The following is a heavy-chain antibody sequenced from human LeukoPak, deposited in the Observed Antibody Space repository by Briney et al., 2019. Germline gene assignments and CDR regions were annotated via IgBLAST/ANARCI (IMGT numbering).Heavy chain of an antibody. CDR3: TSGYCSGTSCSLDY. CDR1: GGSFSGYY. V-gene: IGHV4-34*03. D-gene: IGHD2-2*01. J-gene: IGHJ4*02. CDR2: INHSGST. Sequence: SETLSLTCAVYGGSFSGYYWSWIRQPPGKGLEWIGEINHSGSTNYNPSLKSRVTISVDTSKNQFSLKLSSVTAADTAVYYCTSGYCSGTSCSLDYWGQGTLVTVSS.